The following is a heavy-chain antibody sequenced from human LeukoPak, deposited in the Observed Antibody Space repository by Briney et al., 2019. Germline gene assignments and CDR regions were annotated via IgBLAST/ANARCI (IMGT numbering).Heavy chain of an antibody. Sequence: SETLSLSCRVSGGSISNYFWTWIRQPPGKGLEWIGYIYSSGSTYYNPSLKGRVTISVDTSKNRFSLKLSTVTAADTAVYYCARRPTGDPKFDYWGQGALLTVSS. V-gene: IGHV4-59*08. D-gene: IGHD7-27*01. CDR2: IYSSGST. J-gene: IGHJ4*01. CDR1: GGSISNYF. CDR3: ARRPTGDPKFDY.